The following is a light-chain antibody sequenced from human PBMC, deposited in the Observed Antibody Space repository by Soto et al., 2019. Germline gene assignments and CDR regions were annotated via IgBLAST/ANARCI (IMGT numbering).Light chain of an antibody. CDR3: QQYNNWPPA. J-gene: IGKJ1*01. CDR1: QSVSST. CDR2: GAS. Sequence: EIVMTQSPATLSVSPGERATLSCRASQSVSSTFAWYQQKPGQAPRLLIYGASTRATGIPARFSGSGSGTEFTLTISSLQSEDFAVYYCQQYNNWPPAFGQGTKVEIK. V-gene: IGKV3-15*01.